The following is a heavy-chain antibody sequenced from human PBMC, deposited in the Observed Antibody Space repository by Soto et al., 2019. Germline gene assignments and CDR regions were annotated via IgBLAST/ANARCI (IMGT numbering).Heavy chain of an antibody. J-gene: IGHJ4*02. CDR3: ARGGISSGYYDY. CDR1: GGTFSSYA. CDR2: IIPIYGTA. D-gene: IGHD3-22*01. V-gene: IGHV1-69*01. Sequence: QVQLVQSGAEVKKPGSSVKVSCKASGGTFSSYAISWVRQAPGQGLEWMGGIIPIYGTANYAQKFQDRVTITADESTTTAHMELSSLRSEDTAVYYCARGGISSGYYDYWGQGTLVTVSS.